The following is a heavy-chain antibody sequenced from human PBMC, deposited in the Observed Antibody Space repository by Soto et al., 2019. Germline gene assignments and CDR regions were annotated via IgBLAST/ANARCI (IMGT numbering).Heavy chain of an antibody. CDR1: GGSISSSSYY. Sequence: SETLSLTCTFSGGSISSSSYYWGWIRQPPGKGLEWIGSIYYSGNAYYNPSLKSRVTISVDTSKSQFSLNLSSVTAADTAVYYCARQLSGFDPWGQGTLVTVSS. D-gene: IGHD2-15*01. CDR3: ARQLSGFDP. CDR2: IYYSGNA. J-gene: IGHJ5*02. V-gene: IGHV4-39*01.